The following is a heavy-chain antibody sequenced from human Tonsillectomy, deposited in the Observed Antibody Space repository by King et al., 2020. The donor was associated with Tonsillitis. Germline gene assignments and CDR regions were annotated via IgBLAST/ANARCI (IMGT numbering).Heavy chain of an antibody. Sequence: QLVQSGGGLVQPGGSLRLSCAASEFTFSSYAMSWVRQAPGKGLEWVSAISGSGGSTYYADSVKGRFTISRDNSKNTLSLQMNSLRAEDTAVYYCAKDYRNRCSGYYYYGMDLWGQGTTVTVSS. V-gene: IGHV3-23*04. J-gene: IGHJ6*02. CDR3: AKDYRNRCSGYYYYGMDL. CDR1: EFTFSSYA. CDR2: ISGSGGST. D-gene: IGHD4-11*01.